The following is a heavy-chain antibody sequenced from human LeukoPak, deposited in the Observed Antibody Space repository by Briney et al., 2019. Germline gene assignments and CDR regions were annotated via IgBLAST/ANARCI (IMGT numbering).Heavy chain of an antibody. Sequence: SETLSLTCAVYGGSFSGYYWSWIRQPPGKGLEWIGEINHSGSTNYNPSHKSRVTISVDTSKNQFSLKLSSVTAADTAVYYCARGGRTYYYDSSGYYRYWYFDLWGRGTLVTVSS. J-gene: IGHJ2*01. V-gene: IGHV4-34*01. CDR3: ARGGRTYYYDSSGYYRYWYFDL. CDR1: GGSFSGYY. D-gene: IGHD3-22*01. CDR2: INHSGST.